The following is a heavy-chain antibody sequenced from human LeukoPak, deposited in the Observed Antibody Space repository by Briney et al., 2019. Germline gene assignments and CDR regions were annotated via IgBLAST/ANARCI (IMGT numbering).Heavy chain of an antibody. D-gene: IGHD3-22*01. Sequence: GGSLRLSCAASGFTFSSYSMNWVRQAPGKGLEWVSSINSRSSYVYYADSVKGRFTISRDNAKNSLYLQMNSLRAEDTAVYYCARGPTMKMDVWGKGTTVTVSS. J-gene: IGHJ6*04. CDR2: INSRSSYV. V-gene: IGHV3-21*01. CDR1: GFTFSSYS. CDR3: ARGPTMKMDV.